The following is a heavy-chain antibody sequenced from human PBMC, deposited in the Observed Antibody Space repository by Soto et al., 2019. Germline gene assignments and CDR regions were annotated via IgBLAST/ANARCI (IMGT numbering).Heavy chain of an antibody. V-gene: IGHV3-21*01. CDR2: ISSSSSYI. Sequence: GSLRLSCAASGFTFSSYSMNWVRQAPGKGLEWVSSISSSSSYIYYADSVKGRFTISRDNAKNSLYLQMNSLRAEDTAVYYCARSHHSSSWLDAFDIWGQGTMVTVSS. J-gene: IGHJ3*02. CDR1: GFTFSSYS. CDR3: ARSHHSSSWLDAFDI. D-gene: IGHD6-13*01.